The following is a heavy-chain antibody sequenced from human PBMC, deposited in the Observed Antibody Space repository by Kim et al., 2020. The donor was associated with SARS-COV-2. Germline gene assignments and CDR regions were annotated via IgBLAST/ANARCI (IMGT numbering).Heavy chain of an antibody. Sequence: SETLSLTCTVSGGSISSYYWSWIRQPPGKGLEWIGYIYYSGSTNYNPSLKSRVTISVDTSKNQFSLKLSSVTAADTAVYYCARDFIKTSDYDPLSNDAFDIWGQGTMVTVSS. D-gene: IGHD3-16*01. CDR2: IYYSGST. CDR1: GGSISSYY. V-gene: IGHV4-59*01. J-gene: IGHJ3*02. CDR3: ARDFIKTSDYDPLSNDAFDI.